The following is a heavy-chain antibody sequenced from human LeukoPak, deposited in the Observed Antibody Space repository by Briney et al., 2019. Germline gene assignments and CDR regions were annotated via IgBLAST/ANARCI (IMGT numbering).Heavy chain of an antibody. J-gene: IGHJ6*03. CDR2: IYYSGST. D-gene: IGHD5-18*01. V-gene: IGHV4-59*01. CDR3: ARGGYSYGTSYYYYMDV. CDR1: GGSISSYY. Sequence: SETLSLTCTVSGGSISSYYWSWIRQPPGKGLEWIGYIYYSGSTNYNPSLKSRVTISVDASKNQFSLKLSSVTAADTAVYYCARGGYSYGTSYYYYMDVWGKGPRSPSP.